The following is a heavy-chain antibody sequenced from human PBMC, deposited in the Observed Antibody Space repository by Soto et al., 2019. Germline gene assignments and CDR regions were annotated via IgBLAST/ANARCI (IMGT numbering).Heavy chain of an antibody. CDR3: ASHAEGYYDSRGSQPDY. V-gene: IGHV3-48*02. Sequence: GSLRLSCAASGFTFSNYIMNWVRQAPGKGLEWVSYISSSSSTIYYADSVKGRFTISRDNAKKSLYLQMNSLRDEDTAVYYCASHAEGYYDSRGSQPDYWGQGTLVTVSS. D-gene: IGHD3-22*01. J-gene: IGHJ4*02. CDR1: GFTFSNYI. CDR2: ISSSSSTI.